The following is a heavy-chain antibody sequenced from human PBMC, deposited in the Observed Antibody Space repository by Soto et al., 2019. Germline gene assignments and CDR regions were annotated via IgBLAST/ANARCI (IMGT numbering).Heavy chain of an antibody. J-gene: IGHJ4*02. V-gene: IGHV3-23*01. Sequence: EVQLLESGGGLVQPGGSLRLSCAASGFTFSSYAMRWVRQAPGKGLEWVSAISGSGGSTYYADSVKGRFTISRDNPKNTVYLQMNSLRGEDTAVYYCARRGSGSYYDYWGPGTLVTVSS. CDR1: GFTFSSYA. CDR2: ISGSGGST. CDR3: ARRGSGSYYDY. D-gene: IGHD1-26*01.